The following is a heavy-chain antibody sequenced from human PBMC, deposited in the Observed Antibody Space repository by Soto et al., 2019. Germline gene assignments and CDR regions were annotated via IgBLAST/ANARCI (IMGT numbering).Heavy chain of an antibody. CDR2: INPSGGST. CDR1: GYIFTSYH. V-gene: IGHV1-46*01. D-gene: IGHD3-22*01. J-gene: IGHJ4*02. CDR3: ARGYYDSSGYSYFDF. Sequence: ASVKVSCKASGYIFTSYHIHWVRQAPGQGLEWMGIINPSGGSTKYAQKFRDRFTMTRDTSTRTVSMELSSLRSEDTAVYYCARGYYDSSGYSYFDFWGQGTLVTVSP.